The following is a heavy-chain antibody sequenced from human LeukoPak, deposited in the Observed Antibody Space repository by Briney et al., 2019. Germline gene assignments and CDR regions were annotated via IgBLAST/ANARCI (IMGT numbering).Heavy chain of an antibody. V-gene: IGHV3-23*01. Sequence: GGSLRLSCAASGFTFSSYAMSWVRQAPGKGLEWVSAISGSGGSTYYADSVKGRFTISRDNSKNTLYLQMNSLRAEGTAVYYCAKSPYCGGDCYSYYYYYGMDVWGQGTTVTVSS. J-gene: IGHJ6*02. D-gene: IGHD2-21*02. CDR1: GFTFSSYA. CDR2: ISGSGGST. CDR3: AKSPYCGGDCYSYYYYYGMDV.